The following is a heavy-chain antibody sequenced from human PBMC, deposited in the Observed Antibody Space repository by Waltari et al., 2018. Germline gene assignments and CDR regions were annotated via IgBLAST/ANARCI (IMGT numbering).Heavy chain of an antibody. D-gene: IGHD3-3*01. CDR1: GGTFSSYA. CDR3: AREANIAIFGMAARGAFDI. J-gene: IGHJ3*02. V-gene: IGHV1-69*04. Sequence: QVQLVQSGAEVTKPGSSVKVSCKASGGTFSSYAINWVRQDPGQGLEWMGGIIPIHAIANYAQKFQGRVTITADESTSTAYMELSSLRSDDTAVYYCAREANIAIFGMAARGAFDIWGQGTMVTVSS. CDR2: IIPIHAIA.